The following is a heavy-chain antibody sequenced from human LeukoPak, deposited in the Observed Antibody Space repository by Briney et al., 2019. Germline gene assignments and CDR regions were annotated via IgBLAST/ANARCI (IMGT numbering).Heavy chain of an antibody. Sequence: GGSLRLSCAASGFTFSSYGKHWVRQAPGKGLDWVAVISNDGSKKYYAGSVKGRFTISRDNSKNTLSLQVSSLRTEDTAVYYCAKDRYSYAFEYSDSWGQGTLVTVSS. V-gene: IGHV3-30*18. D-gene: IGHD5-18*01. CDR3: AKDRYSYAFEYSDS. CDR2: ISNDGSKK. J-gene: IGHJ4*02. CDR1: GFTFSSYG.